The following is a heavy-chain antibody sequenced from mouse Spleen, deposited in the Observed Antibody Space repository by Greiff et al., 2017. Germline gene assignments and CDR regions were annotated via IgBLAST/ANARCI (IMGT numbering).Heavy chain of an antibody. CDR1: GFTFSSYA. V-gene: IGHV5-9-3*01. CDR3: ARPPFDY. CDR2: ISSGGGNT. Sequence: EVQVVESGGGLVKLGGSLKLSCAASGFTFSSYAMSWVRQTPEKRLEWVATISSGGGNTYYPDSVKGRFTISRDNAKNTLYLQMSSLKSEDTAMYYCARPPFDYWGQGTTLTVSS. J-gene: IGHJ2*01.